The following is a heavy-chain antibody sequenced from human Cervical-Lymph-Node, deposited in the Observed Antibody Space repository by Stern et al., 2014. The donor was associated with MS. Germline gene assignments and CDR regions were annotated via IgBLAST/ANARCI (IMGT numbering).Heavy chain of an antibody. Sequence: QVQLVQSGVEVKKPGASVKVSCKAAGYSFTGNYIHWLRQAPGQGLEWMGRTNPNSGDSNYALKFQGRVTMTRDTSISTAYMNLNRLGIDDTAVYYCARERGRAGPAMADYWGQGTLVTVSS. D-gene: IGHD5-18*01. CDR3: ARERGRAGPAMADY. CDR1: GYSFTGNY. CDR2: TNPNSGDS. J-gene: IGHJ4*02. V-gene: IGHV1-2*06.